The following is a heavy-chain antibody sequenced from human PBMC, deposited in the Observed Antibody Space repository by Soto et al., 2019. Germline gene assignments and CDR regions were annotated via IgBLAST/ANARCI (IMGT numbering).Heavy chain of an antibody. CDR2: IVVPDAVT. CDR3: AAHRPGLAVAASSARSFGDYSYDMDV. CDR1: GFAFGSSG. J-gene: IGHJ6*03. V-gene: IGHV1-58*01. D-gene: IGHD2-15*01. Sequence: ASVKVSCTHSGFAFGSSGVQWVRQARGQRLEWVRGIVVPDAVTAYAQNFQGRVTISRDTSSSTTYTELTSLRSEDTAIYSCAAHRPGLAVAASSARSFGDYSYDMDVWG.